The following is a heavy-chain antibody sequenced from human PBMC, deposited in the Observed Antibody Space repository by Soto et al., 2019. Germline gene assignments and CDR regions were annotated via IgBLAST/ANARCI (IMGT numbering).Heavy chain of an antibody. Sequence: SETLSLTCAVSSGSISSSNWWSWVRQPPGKGLEWIGEIYHSGSTNYNPSLKSRVTISVDKSKNQFSLKLSSVTAADTAVYYCASRRGSGRSGYYYYMDVWGKGTTVTVSS. CDR2: IYHSGST. J-gene: IGHJ6*03. V-gene: IGHV4-4*02. D-gene: IGHD3-10*01. CDR3: ASRRGSGRSGYYYYMDV. CDR1: SGSISSSNW.